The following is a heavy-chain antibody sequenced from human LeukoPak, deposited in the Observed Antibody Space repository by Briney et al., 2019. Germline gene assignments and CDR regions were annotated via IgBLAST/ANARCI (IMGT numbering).Heavy chain of an antibody. J-gene: IGHJ6*02. CDR1: GFTFSSYA. D-gene: IGHD1-14*01. CDR2: ISGSGGST. Sequence: GGSLRLSCAASGFTFSSYAMSWVRQAPGKGLEWVSAISGSGGSTYYADSVKGRFTISRDNSKNTLYLQMNSLRAEDTAVYYCARDLSVTGDYYYYYGMDVWGQGTTVTVSS. CDR3: ARDLSVTGDYYYYYGMDV. V-gene: IGHV3-23*01.